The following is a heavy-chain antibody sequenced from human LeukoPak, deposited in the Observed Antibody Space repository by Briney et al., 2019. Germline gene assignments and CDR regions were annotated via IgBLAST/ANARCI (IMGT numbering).Heavy chain of an antibody. D-gene: IGHD6-19*01. J-gene: IGHJ4*02. CDR1: GFTISNVW. Sequence: GGSLRLSCAASGFTISNVWMTWVRQAPGKGLEWVGRIRSKTDGGTTDYAAPVKGRFAISRDDSENTLSLQMSSLKTDDTAVYYCTRDREVAGPDSWGQGTLVTVSS. CDR3: TRDREVAGPDS. CDR2: IRSKTDGGTT. V-gene: IGHV3-15*01.